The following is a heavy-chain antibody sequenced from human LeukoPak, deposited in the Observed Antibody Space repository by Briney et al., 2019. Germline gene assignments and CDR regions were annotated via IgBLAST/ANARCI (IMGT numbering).Heavy chain of an antibody. CDR1: GGSISSYY. Sequence: PETLSLTCTVSGGSISSYYWSWIRQPPGKGLEWIGYIYYSGSTNYNPSLKSRVTISVDTSKNQFSLKLSSVTAADTAVYYCASLYYGSGSSQNWFDPWGQGTLVTVSS. CDR2: IYYSGST. CDR3: ASLYYGSGSSQNWFDP. D-gene: IGHD3-10*01. J-gene: IGHJ5*02. V-gene: IGHV4-59*01.